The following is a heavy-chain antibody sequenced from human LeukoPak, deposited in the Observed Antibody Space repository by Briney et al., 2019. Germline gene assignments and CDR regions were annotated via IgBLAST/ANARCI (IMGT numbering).Heavy chain of an antibody. CDR3: ASRFDY. Sequence: GGSLRLSCSASGFTFNTYSMNWVRQAPGKGLEWVSYISSTSNTIYYTESVKGRFTISRDNAKNSLYLQMNSLRVEDTAVYYCASRFDYWGQGTLVTVSS. CDR2: ISSTSNTI. V-gene: IGHV3-48*01. J-gene: IGHJ4*02. CDR1: GFTFNTYS.